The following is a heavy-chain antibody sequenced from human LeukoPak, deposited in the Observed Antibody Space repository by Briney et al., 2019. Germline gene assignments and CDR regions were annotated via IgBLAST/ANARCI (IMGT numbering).Heavy chain of an antibody. Sequence: GGSLRLSCAASGFTFSSYSMNWVRQAPGKGLEWVSSISSSSSYIYYADSAKGRFTISRDNAKNSLYLQMNSLRAEDTAVYYCARDTTYYYGSGSDYWGQGTLVTVSS. CDR3: ARDTTYYYGSGSDY. V-gene: IGHV3-21*01. J-gene: IGHJ4*02. CDR1: GFTFSSYS. D-gene: IGHD3-10*01. CDR2: ISSSSSYI.